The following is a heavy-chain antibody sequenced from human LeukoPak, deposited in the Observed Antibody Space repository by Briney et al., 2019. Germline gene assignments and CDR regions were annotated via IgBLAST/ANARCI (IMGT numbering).Heavy chain of an antibody. Sequence: GGSLRLSCAASGFTFSRYEMNWVRQAPGRGLEWISYITSSGDHEVYADSVRGRFTISRDNAKNSLFLQMSSLRAEDTAVYYCAKDAMKQQLVRGWFDPWGQGSLVTVSS. CDR3: AKDAMKQQLVRGWFDP. D-gene: IGHD6-13*01. CDR2: ITSSGDHE. V-gene: IGHV3-48*03. J-gene: IGHJ5*02. CDR1: GFTFSRYE.